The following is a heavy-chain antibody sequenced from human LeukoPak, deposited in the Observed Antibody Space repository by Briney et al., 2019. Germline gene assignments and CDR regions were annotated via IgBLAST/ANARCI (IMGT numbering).Heavy chain of an antibody. V-gene: IGHV1-46*01. J-gene: IGHJ4*02. CDR2: IYPRDGST. Sequence: GASVKVSCKEPGYTFTSNYIHWVRQAPGQGLEWMGMIYPRDGSTSYAQKFQGRVTVTRDTSTSTVHMELSGLRSEDTAVYYCARDQEGFDYWGQGTLVTVSS. CDR3: ARDQEGFDY. CDR1: GYTFTSNY.